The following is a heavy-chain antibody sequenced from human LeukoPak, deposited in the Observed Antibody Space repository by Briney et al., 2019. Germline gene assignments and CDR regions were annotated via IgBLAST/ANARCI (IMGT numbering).Heavy chain of an antibody. J-gene: IGHJ4*02. Sequence: PGGSLRLSCAASGFTFSSYEMNWVRQAPGKGLEWVSYISSSGSTIYYADSVKGRFTLSRDNSKNTLYLQMNSLRAEDTAVYYCARMTTGHSSGWSVRAFDYWGQGTLVTVSS. D-gene: IGHD6-19*01. CDR2: ISSSGSTI. V-gene: IGHV3-48*03. CDR1: GFTFSSYE. CDR3: ARMTTGHSSGWSVRAFDY.